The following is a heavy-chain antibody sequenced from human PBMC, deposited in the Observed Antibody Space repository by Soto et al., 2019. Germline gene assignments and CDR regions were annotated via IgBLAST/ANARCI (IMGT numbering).Heavy chain of an antibody. CDR3: ATHPPYGPLDY. Sequence: QLQLQESGPGLVKSSETLSLTCTVSGDSISSSSNHWGWIRQPPGKGLEWIGNIYYSENTYYNPSPKRRVTISVDTSKNQFSLRLTSVTAADTAVYYCATHPPYGPLDYWGQGTLVTVSS. CDR2: IYYSENT. J-gene: IGHJ4*02. CDR1: GDSISSSSNH. V-gene: IGHV4-39*01. D-gene: IGHD4-17*01.